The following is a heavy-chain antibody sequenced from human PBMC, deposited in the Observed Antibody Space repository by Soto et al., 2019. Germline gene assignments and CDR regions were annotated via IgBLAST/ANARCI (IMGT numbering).Heavy chain of an antibody. J-gene: IGHJ3*02. D-gene: IGHD5-12*01. CDR2: INPSGGST. Sequence: QVQLVQSGAEVKKPGASVKVSYKASGYTFTSYYMHWVRQAPGQGLEWMGIINPSGGSTSYAQKFQGRVTMTRDTSTSTVYMELSSLRSEDTAVYYCARDSQERWLQLDAFDIWGQGTMVTVSS. V-gene: IGHV1-46*01. CDR1: GYTFTSYY. CDR3: ARDSQERWLQLDAFDI.